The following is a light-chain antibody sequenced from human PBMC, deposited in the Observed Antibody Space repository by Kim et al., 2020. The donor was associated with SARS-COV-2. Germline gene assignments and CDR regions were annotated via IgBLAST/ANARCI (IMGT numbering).Light chain of an antibody. Sequence: SYELTQPPSVSVSPGQTASIPCSGERLGDKYASWYQQKPGQSPVLIMYEDKKRPSGVPERFSGSNSGSTATLTISGTQPMDEADYYCQAWDTTTNVIFGGGTQLTGL. CDR1: RLGDKY. V-gene: IGLV3-1*01. CDR3: QAWDTTTNVI. J-gene: IGLJ2*01. CDR2: EDK.